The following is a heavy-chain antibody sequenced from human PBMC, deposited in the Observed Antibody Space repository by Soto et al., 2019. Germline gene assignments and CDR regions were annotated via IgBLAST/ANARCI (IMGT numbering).Heavy chain of an antibody. CDR1: GFPSNSYA. V-gene: IGHV3-23*01. CDR3: ATDIGVSAVRGIVLS. CDR2: ISATGDTT. J-gene: IGHJ5*02. Sequence: EVQLLESGGGLVQPGGSLRISCAASGFPSNSYAMNCVRQAPGKGLEWVSGISATGDTTYHADSVKGRFTASRDNPKNSLYMLLSSLRVEDTALSYWATDIGVSAVRGIVLSWGPGTLVTVSS. D-gene: IGHD3-10*01.